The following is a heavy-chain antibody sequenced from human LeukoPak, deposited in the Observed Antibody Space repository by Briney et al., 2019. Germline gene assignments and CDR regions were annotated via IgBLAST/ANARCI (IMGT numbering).Heavy chain of an antibody. V-gene: IGHV4-39*07. D-gene: IGHD2-2*01. CDR2: IYYSVST. Sequence: SETLSLTCTVSGGSNSSSSYYWGRIRQPPGKGLEWIGYIYYSVSTYNHPSLKGRVTISTHTSRNLFSLKLSSVTAADTAVYYCARDVPKKAPYGVAVWGPGTTVIVPS. CDR1: GGSNSSSSYY. CDR3: ARDVPKKAPYGVAV. J-gene: IGHJ6*02.